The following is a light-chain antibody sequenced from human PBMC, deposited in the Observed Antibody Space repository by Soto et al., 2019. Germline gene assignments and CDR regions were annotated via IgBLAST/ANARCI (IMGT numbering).Light chain of an antibody. Sequence: DIQMTQSPSSLSASVGDRVTITCRASQNISTYLNWYQQKPGKAPKLLLYDASSLQSGVPSRFSGSESGTDFTLTISSLQPEDFASYFCQQSYRTPFTSGPGTKVDIK. V-gene: IGKV1-39*01. CDR2: DAS. CDR3: QQSYRTPFT. J-gene: IGKJ3*01. CDR1: QNISTY.